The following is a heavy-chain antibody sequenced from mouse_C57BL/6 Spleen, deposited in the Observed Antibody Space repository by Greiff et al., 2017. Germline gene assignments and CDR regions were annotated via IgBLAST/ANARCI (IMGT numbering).Heavy chain of an antibody. Sequence: EVHLVESGGGLVQPKGSLKLSCAASGFTFNTYAMHWVRQAPGKGLEWVARIRSKSSNYATYYADSVKDRFTISRDDSQSMLYLQMNNLKTEDTAMYYCVRGGTGPVVATRYAMDYWGQGTSVTVSS. D-gene: IGHD1-1*01. CDR1: GFTFNTYA. CDR2: IRSKSSNYAT. CDR3: VRGGTGPVVATRYAMDY. V-gene: IGHV10-3*01. J-gene: IGHJ4*01.